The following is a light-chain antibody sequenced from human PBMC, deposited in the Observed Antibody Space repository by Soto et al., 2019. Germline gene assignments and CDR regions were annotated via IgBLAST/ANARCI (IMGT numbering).Light chain of an antibody. CDR3: QTWGSGSLV. CDR2: LNSDGSH. V-gene: IGLV4-69*01. J-gene: IGLJ2*01. Sequence: QPVLTQSPSASASLGASVTLTCTLSSGHSNYAIAWHQQQSDKGPRYLMKLNSDGSHSKGDAIPDRFSGSSSGAERYLTSSSLQSEDEADYYCQTWGSGSLVFGGGTKLTVL. CDR1: SGHSNYA.